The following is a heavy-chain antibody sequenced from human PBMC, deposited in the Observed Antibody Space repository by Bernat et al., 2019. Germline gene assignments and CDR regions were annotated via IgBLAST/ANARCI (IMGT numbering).Heavy chain of an antibody. J-gene: IGHJ4*02. Sequence: QVHFVQSGAEVKKPGASVKVSCKASGYTFTTYAIHWVRQAPGQRLEWMGWINAGNGNTKYSQKFQGRVTITRDTSASTAYVELSSLRSEDTAVYYCARVGYNSGLQNYFDYWGQGTLVTVSS. CDR3: ARVGYNSGLQNYFDY. CDR2: INAGNGNT. CDR1: GYTFTTYA. D-gene: IGHD6-19*01. V-gene: IGHV1-3*01.